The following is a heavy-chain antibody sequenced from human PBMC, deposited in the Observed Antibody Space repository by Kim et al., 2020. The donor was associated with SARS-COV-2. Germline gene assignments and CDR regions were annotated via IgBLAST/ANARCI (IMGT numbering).Heavy chain of an antibody. CDR3: ARERRAVAGKEGNWFDP. V-gene: IGHV1-18*01. D-gene: IGHD6-19*01. J-gene: IGHJ5*02. CDR2: ISAYNGNT. Sequence: ASVKVSCKASGYTFTSYGISWVRQAPGQGLEWMGWISAYNGNTNYAQKLQGRVTMTTDTSTSTAYMELRSLRSDDTAVYYCARERRAVAGKEGNWFDPWGQGTLVTVSS. CDR1: GYTFTSYG.